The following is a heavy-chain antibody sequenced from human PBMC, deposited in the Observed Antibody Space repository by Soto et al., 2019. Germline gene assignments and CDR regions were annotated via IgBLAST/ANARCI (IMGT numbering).Heavy chain of an antibody. CDR1: RYIFTAYF. V-gene: IGHV1-2*02. D-gene: IGHD1-1*01. CDR2: INPNNGAT. Sequence: RASVKVSCKAPRYIFTAYFMHWVRQAPGQGLEWMGWINPNNGATHYGLSFQGRVTMTRDTSISTAYMELSSLRSDDTAVYYCASHDPGARFDPWGQGTLVTSPQ. J-gene: IGHJ5*02. CDR3: ASHDPGARFDP.